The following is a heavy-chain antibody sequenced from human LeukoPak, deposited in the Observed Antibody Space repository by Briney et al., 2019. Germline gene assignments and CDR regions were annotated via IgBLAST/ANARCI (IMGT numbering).Heavy chain of an antibody. V-gene: IGHV1-69*13. Sequence: ASVKVSCKASGGTFSSYAISWVRQAPGQGLEWMGGIIPIFGTANYAQKFQGRVTITADESTSTAYMELSSLRSEDTAVYYCARTQYSSGWLNFGYWGQGTLVTVSS. J-gene: IGHJ4*02. CDR3: ARTQYSSGWLNFGY. D-gene: IGHD6-19*01. CDR2: IIPIFGTA. CDR1: GGTFSSYA.